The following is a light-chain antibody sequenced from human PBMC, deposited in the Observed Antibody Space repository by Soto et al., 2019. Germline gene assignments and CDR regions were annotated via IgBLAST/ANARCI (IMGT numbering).Light chain of an antibody. J-gene: IGKJ4*01. CDR2: AAS. CDR3: QQYNIYPLT. CDR1: QDIKDW. V-gene: IGKV1D-16*01. Sequence: DVQMTQSPSSLSASVEDRVTITCRASQDIKDWLAWYQQKPAKAPKSLISAASNLQPGVPSRFSGSGSGTEFTLTITSLQPEDSATYYCQQYNIYPLTFGGGTKVEIK.